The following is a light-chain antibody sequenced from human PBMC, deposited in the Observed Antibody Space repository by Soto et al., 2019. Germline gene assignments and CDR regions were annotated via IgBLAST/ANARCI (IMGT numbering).Light chain of an antibody. Sequence: QSVLTQPPSASGTPGQSLTISCAGSSSNIGSHCVYWYQHLPGTAPKLLIFRDGQRPSGVPDRFFGSKSGTSASLAISGLRSEDEAHYYCAVWDASLTGWVFGGGTKLTVL. CDR2: RDG. V-gene: IGLV1-47*01. CDR1: SSNIGSHC. J-gene: IGLJ3*02. CDR3: AVWDASLTGWV.